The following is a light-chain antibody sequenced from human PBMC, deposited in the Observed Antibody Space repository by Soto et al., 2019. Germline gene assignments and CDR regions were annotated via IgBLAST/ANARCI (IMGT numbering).Light chain of an antibody. J-gene: IGLJ1*01. CDR1: SSNIGAGYD. Sequence: QSVLTQPPSVSGAPGQRVTISCTGSSSNIGAGYDVHWYQQLPGTAPILLIYGNSNRPSGVPDRFSGSKSGTSASLAITGLQAEDEADYYCQSYDSSLSGYVFGTGTQLTVL. V-gene: IGLV1-40*01. CDR3: QSYDSSLSGYV. CDR2: GNS.